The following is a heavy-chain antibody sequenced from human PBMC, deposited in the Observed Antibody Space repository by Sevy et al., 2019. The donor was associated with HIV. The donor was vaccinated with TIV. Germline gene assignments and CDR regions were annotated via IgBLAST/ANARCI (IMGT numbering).Heavy chain of an antibody. V-gene: IGHV3-21*01. CDR3: GRHSGIAATGSSAGDY. CDR2: ISSSSSYI. Sequence: GGSLRLSCAASGFTFSSYSMNWVRQAPGKGLEWDSSISSSSSYIYYADSVKGRFTISRDNAKNSLYLQMNSLRAEDTAVYLSGRHSGIAATGSSAGDYWGRGTLVTVSS. CDR1: GFTFSSYS. J-gene: IGHJ4*02. D-gene: IGHD6-13*01.